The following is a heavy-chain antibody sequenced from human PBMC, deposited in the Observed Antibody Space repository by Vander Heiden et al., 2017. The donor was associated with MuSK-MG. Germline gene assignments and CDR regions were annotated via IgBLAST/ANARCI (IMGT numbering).Heavy chain of an antibody. J-gene: IGHJ4*02. CDR1: GFTFDDYA. D-gene: IGHD5-18*01. CDR2: ISWNSGSI. CDR3: AKDMGGRGYSYGLVGAFDY. Sequence: EVQLVESEGGLVQPGRSLSLSCAASGFTFDDYAMHWVRQAPGKGLEGVSGISWNSGSIGYADSVKGRFTISRDNAKNSLYLQMNSLRAEDTALYYCAKDMGGRGYSYGLVGAFDYWGQGTLVTVSS. V-gene: IGHV3-9*01.